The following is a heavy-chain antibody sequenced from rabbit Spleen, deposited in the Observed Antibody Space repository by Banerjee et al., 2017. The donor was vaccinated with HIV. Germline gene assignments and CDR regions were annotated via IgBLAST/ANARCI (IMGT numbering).Heavy chain of an antibody. V-gene: IGHV1S40*01. J-gene: IGHJ6*01. D-gene: IGHD1-1*01. Sequence: VESGGGLVKPGASLTLTCKASGFDLSSYYYMCWVRQAPGKGLELIACIYAGSSGSTYSATWAKGRFTCSKTSSTTVTLQMTSLTVADTATYFCARDTSSSFSSYGLDLWGPGTLVTVS. CDR2: IYAGSSGST. CDR3: ARDTSSSFSSYGLDL. CDR1: GFDLSSYYY.